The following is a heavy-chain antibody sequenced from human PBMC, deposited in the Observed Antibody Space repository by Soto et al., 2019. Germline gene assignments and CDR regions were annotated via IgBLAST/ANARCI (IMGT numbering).Heavy chain of an antibody. J-gene: IGHJ6*02. Sequence: VQLVESGGGVVQPGRSLRLSCAASGFTFSSYAMHWVRQAPGKGLEWVAVISYDGSNKYYADSVKGRFTISRDNSKNTLYLQMNSLRAEDTAVYYCASPYDFWSGYSDQLYYYYGMDVWGQGTTVTVSS. CDR3: ASPYDFWSGYSDQLYYYYGMDV. CDR2: ISYDGSNK. V-gene: IGHV3-30-3*01. CDR1: GFTFSSYA. D-gene: IGHD3-3*01.